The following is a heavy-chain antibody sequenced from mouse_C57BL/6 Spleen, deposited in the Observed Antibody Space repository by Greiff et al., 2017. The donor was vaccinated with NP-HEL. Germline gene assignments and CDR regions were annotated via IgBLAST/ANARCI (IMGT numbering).Heavy chain of an antibody. J-gene: IGHJ1*03. CDR3: ARSDDYHWYFDV. CDR2: IDPSDSET. V-gene: IGHV1-52*01. Sequence: QVQLKQPGAELVRPGSSVKLSCKASGYTFTSYWMHWVKQRPIQGLEWIGNIDPSDSETHYNQKFKDKATLTVDKSSSTAYMQLSSLTSEDSAVYYCARSDDYHWYFDVWGTGTTVTVSS. CDR1: GYTFTSYW. D-gene: IGHD2-4*01.